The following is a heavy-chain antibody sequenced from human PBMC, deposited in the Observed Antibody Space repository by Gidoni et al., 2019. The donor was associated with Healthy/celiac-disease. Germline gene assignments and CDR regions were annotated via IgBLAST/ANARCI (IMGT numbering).Heavy chain of an antibody. CDR1: GFTVGDYA. J-gene: IGHJ6*02. V-gene: IGHV3-49*03. Sequence: EVQLVESGGGLVQPGRSLRLSCTASGFTVGDYAMSWFRQAPGKGLEWVGFIRSKAYGGTTEYAASVKGRFTISRDDSKSIAYLQMNSLKTEDTAVYYCTSLYYYYGMDVWGQGTTVTVSS. CDR2: IRSKAYGGTT. CDR3: TSLYYYYGMDV.